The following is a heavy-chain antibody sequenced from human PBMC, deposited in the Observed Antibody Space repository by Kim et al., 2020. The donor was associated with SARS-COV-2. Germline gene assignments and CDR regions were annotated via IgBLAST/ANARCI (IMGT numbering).Heavy chain of an antibody. V-gene: IGHV1-69*13. CDR3: AGVGSCSSTSCQLRYWFDP. CDR1: GGTFSSYA. CDR2: IIPIFGTA. D-gene: IGHD2-2*01. J-gene: IGHJ5*02. Sequence: SVKVSCKASGGTFSSYAISWVRQAPGQGLEWMGGIIPIFGTANYAQKFQGRVTITADESTSTAYMELSSLRSEDTAVYYCAGVGSCSSTSCQLRYWFDPWGQGTLVTVSS.